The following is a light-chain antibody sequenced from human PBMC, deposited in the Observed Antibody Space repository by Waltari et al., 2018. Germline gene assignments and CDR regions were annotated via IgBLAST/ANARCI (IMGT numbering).Light chain of an antibody. CDR1: QSVTTN. J-gene: IGKJ2*01. CDR2: RAS. Sequence: ETLMTQSPAPLSVSPGERVTLSCRASQSVTTNLAWYQQKPGQAPRLLIYRASTRATGVPARFSDSGSGTEFTLTINALQSEDFAVYYCHQYNNWPPNTFGQGTLLEIK. V-gene: IGKV3-15*01. CDR3: HQYNNWPPNT.